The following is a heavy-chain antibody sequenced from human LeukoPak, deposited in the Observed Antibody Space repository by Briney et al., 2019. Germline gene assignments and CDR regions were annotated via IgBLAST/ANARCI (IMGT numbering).Heavy chain of an antibody. V-gene: IGHV3-66*04. CDR3: ARQPFDY. CDR1: GFTVTSNY. J-gene: IGHJ4*02. CDR2: LYSDGRT. Sequence: PGGSLRLSCTASGFTVTSNYMSWVRQAPGKGLEWVSILYSDGRTFYADPVKGRFTISRDNSKNTLYLQMNSLRAEDTAVYYCARQPFDYWGQGTLVTVSS.